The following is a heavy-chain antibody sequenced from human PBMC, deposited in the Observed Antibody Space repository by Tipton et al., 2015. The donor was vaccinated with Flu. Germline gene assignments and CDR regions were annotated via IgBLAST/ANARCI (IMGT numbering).Heavy chain of an antibody. V-gene: IGHV4-39*07. J-gene: IGHJ3*01. CDR1: GGSISSSSYY. CDR3: ARTDLAYCGGDCY. CDR2: SYYSGST. Sequence: TLSLTCTVSGGSISSSSYYWGWIRQPAGRGLEWIGSSYYSGSTRYNPSLKSRVTISIDTSKNQFYLKLSSVTAADAAVYYCARTDLAYCGGDCYWGQGTIVTVSS. D-gene: IGHD2-21*02.